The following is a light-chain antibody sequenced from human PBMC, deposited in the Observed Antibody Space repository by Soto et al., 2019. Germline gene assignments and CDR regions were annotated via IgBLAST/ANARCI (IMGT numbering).Light chain of an antibody. Sequence: QSALTQPASVSGSPGQSITISCTGTSSDVGGYNYVSWYQQHPGKAPKLMIYEVSNWPSGVSNRFSGSKSGNTASLTISGLQAEDEADYYRSSYTSSSTLVFGGGTKLTVL. CDR2: EVS. V-gene: IGLV2-14*01. J-gene: IGLJ3*02. CDR3: SSYTSSSTLV. CDR1: SSDVGGYNY.